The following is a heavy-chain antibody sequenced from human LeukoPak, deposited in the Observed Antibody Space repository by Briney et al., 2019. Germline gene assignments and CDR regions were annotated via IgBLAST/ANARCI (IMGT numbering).Heavy chain of an antibody. V-gene: IGHV4-34*01. CDR2: INHSGST. J-gene: IGHJ6*02. CDR1: GGSFSGYY. Sequence: SETLSLTCAVYGGSFSGYYWSWIRQPPGKGLEWIGEINHSGSTNYNPSLKSRVTISVDTSKNQFSLKLSPVTAADTAVYYCARDRVVVPAAMYVYYYYGMDVWGQGTTVTVSS. D-gene: IGHD2-2*01. CDR3: ARDRVVVPAAMYVYYYYGMDV.